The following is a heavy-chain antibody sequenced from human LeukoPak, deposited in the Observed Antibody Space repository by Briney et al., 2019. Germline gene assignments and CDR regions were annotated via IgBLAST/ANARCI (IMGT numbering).Heavy chain of an antibody. CDR3: ARSYDFWSGYYDY. CDR2: IYYSGST. V-gene: IGHV4-59*01. CDR1: GGSISSYY. Sequence: PSETLSLTCTVSGGSISSYYWSWIRQPPGKGLEWIGYIYYSGSTNYNPSLKSRVTISVDTSKNQFSLKLSSVTAADTAVYYCARSYDFWSGYYDYCGQGTLVTVSS. D-gene: IGHD3-3*01. J-gene: IGHJ4*02.